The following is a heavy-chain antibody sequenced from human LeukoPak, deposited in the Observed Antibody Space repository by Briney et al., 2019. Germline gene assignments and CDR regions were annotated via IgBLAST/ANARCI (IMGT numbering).Heavy chain of an antibody. V-gene: IGHV4-59*08. Sequence: SDTLSLTCTVSGRPISRDHWHCLRQPPGKGLEWIGCLSYSESTNHNLSFKGRVTISVDASKNQDTLKLNSVTDADTAVDYCARRDVSIPAIRPDNWFDPWGQGTLVTVSS. D-gene: IGHD2-2*01. CDR2: LSYSEST. CDR3: ARRDVSIPAIRPDNWFDP. CDR1: GRPISRDH. J-gene: IGHJ5*02.